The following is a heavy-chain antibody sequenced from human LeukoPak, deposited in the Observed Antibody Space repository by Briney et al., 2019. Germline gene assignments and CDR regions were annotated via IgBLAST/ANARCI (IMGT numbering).Heavy chain of an antibody. Sequence: SVKVSCKASGGTFSSYAISWVRQAPGQGLEWMGGIIPIFGTANYAQKFQGRVTITADKSTSTAYMELSSLRSEDTAVYYCVAPYYYDSSRFDYWGQGTLVTVSS. V-gene: IGHV1-69*06. D-gene: IGHD3-22*01. CDR1: GGTFSSYA. J-gene: IGHJ4*02. CDR3: VAPYYYDSSRFDY. CDR2: IIPIFGTA.